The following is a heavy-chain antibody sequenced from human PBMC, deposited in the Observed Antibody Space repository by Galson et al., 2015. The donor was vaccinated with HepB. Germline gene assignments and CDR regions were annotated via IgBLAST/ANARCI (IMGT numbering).Heavy chain of an antibody. V-gene: IGHV4-4*02. CDR2: IYHSGST. D-gene: IGHD3/OR15-3a*01. CDR3: ATVRRLDYYFEN. Sequence: LSLTCAVSGGSISSSNWWSWVRQPPGMGLEWIGEIYHSGSTTYNPSLKRRVTILVDKSKNQFSLKLSSVTAADTAVYYCATVRRLDYYFENWGQGTLVTVSS. J-gene: IGHJ4*02. CDR1: GGSISSSNW.